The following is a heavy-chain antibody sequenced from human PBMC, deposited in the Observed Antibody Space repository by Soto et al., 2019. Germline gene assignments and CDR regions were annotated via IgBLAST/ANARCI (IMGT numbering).Heavy chain of an antibody. J-gene: IGHJ4*02. CDR1: GFTFSSYA. CDR3: AREASGGYVFY. D-gene: IGHD5-12*01. Sequence: GGSLRLSCAASGFTFSSYAMHWVRQAPGKGLEWVAVISYDGSNKYYADSVKGRFTISRDNSKNTLYLQMNSLRAEDTAVYYCAREASGGYVFYWGQGTLVTVSS. V-gene: IGHV3-30-3*01. CDR2: ISYDGSNK.